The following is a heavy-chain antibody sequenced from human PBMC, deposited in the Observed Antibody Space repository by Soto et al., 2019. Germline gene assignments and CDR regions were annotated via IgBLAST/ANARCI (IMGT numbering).Heavy chain of an antibody. Sequence: QVQLQQWGAGLLQPSETLSLTCAVYGGSFSGYYWSWIRHPPGKGLQWIGEISHSGNTSYNPSPRSRLTISIDTSKNQFSLNLASVTAADTAVYYCTRTTFFEDLLSGSSVRGSFVPWGHGTLVTVSS. D-gene: IGHD3-3*01. CDR3: TRTTFFEDLLSGSSVRGSFVP. V-gene: IGHV4-34*01. CDR2: ISHSGNT. CDR1: GGSFSGYY. J-gene: IGHJ5*02.